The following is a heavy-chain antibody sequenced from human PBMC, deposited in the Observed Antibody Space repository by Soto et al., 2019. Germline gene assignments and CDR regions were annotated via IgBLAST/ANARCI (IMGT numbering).Heavy chain of an antibody. CDR1: GASLGGFH. V-gene: IGHV4-34*12. CDR3: ARSPLGYDYVRQTWREVGDSFDI. CDR2: LIHGGST. J-gene: IGHJ3*02. Sequence: PSETLSLTCAIYGASLGGFHWTWLRQAPGKGLEWIVELIHGGSTNYNPSLKGRVSFSLDTSKNQFSLHLMSVTAADTAVYYCARSPLGYDYVRQTWREVGDSFDIWGRGTLVTVSS. D-gene: IGHD3-16*01.